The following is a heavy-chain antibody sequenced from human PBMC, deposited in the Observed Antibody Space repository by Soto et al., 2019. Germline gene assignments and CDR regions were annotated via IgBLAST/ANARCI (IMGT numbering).Heavy chain of an antibody. V-gene: IGHV4-39*01. CDR1: CGSISSFTYY. Sequence: PSEPLSLTCSVSCGSISSFTYYWGWIRQPPGKGLEWIGTVYYNENTYYNPSLKSRVTITVDTAKNQFSLNLRSVTAADTAMYVCARRERHYGSRGGFEEWGQAT. CDR2: VYYNENT. CDR3: ARRERHYGSRGGFEE. J-gene: IGHJ4*02. D-gene: IGHD3-10*01.